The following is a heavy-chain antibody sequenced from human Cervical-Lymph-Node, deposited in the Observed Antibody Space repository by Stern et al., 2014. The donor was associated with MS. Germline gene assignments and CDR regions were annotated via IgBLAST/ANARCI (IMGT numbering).Heavy chain of an antibody. CDR2: LAPNSDDP. J-gene: IGHJ4*02. D-gene: IGHD3-22*01. CDR3: AREATLIVVGIDY. Sequence: QVQLVQSGTKMQKPGASVKVSCKASGYTFTAFFIHWVRHVTGQGLEWMGRLAPNSDDPTYAQKFQDRVTLTLDTFIGTAYLELSRLTSADTAVYYCAREATLIVVGIDYWGQGTQVTVSS. CDR1: GYTFTAFF. V-gene: IGHV1-2*06.